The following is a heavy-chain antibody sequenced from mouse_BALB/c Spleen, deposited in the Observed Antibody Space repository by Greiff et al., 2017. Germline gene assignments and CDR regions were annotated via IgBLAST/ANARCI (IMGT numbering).Heavy chain of an antibody. Sequence: LQQPGSELVRPGASVKLSCKASGYTFTSYWMHWVKQRPGQGLEWIGNIYPGSGSTNYDEKFKSKATLTVDTSSSTAYMQLSSLTSEDSAVYYCTRITTVVPDYWGQGTTLTVSS. CDR3: TRITTVVPDY. CDR1: GYTFTSYW. V-gene: IGHV1S22*01. J-gene: IGHJ2*01. D-gene: IGHD1-1*01. CDR2: IYPGSGST.